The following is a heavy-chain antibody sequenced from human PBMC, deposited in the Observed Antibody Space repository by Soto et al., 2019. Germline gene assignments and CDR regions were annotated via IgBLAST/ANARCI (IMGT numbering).Heavy chain of an antibody. V-gene: IGHV1-8*01. CDR3: ARGRGRLGELYWFDP. J-gene: IGHJ5*02. D-gene: IGHD3-16*01. Sequence: QVQLVQSGAEVKKPGASVKVSCKASGYTFTSYDINWVRQATGQGLEWMGWMNPNSGNKGDAQKYQGRVTMTRNTSISTAYMELRSLISEDTAVYYCARGRGRLGELYWFDPWGQGTLVTVSS. CDR1: GYTFTSYD. CDR2: MNPNSGNK.